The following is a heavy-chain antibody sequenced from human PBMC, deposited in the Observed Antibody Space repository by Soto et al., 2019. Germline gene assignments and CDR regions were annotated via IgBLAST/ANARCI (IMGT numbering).Heavy chain of an antibody. D-gene: IGHD3-10*01. J-gene: IGHJ4*02. CDR3: AREGVSYYYGSGSYRYLDY. Sequence: SETLTLTCPVSGCSVSSGSYYWSWIRQPPGKGLEWIGYIYYSGSTNYNPSLKSQVTISVDTSKNQFSLKLSSVTAADTAVYYCAREGVSYYYGSGSYRYLDYWGQGTLVTVSS. V-gene: IGHV4-61*01. CDR2: IYYSGST. CDR1: GCSVSSGSYY.